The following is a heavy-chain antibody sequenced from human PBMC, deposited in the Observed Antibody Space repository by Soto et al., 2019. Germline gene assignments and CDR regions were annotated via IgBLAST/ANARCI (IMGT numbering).Heavy chain of an antibody. CDR1: GFTFSSYA. V-gene: IGHV3-23*01. CDR3: ARQGENDYFDF. Sequence: PGGSLRLSCAASGFTFSSYAMSWVRQAPGKGLEWVSAISGSGGSTYYADSVKGRFTISRDNSKNTLYLQMNSLRAADTAIYYCARQGENDYFDFWGQGALVTVSS. J-gene: IGHJ4*02. D-gene: IGHD3-16*01. CDR2: ISGSGGST.